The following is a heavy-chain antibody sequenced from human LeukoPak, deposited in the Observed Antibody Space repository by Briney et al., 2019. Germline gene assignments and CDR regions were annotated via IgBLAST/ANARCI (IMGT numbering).Heavy chain of an antibody. Sequence: ASVKVSCKVSGYTLTELSMHWVRQAPGKGLEWMGGFDPEDGETIYAQKFQGRVTMTEDTSTDTAYMELSSLRSEDTAVYYCATMGMVRGAPLTYYFDYWGQGTLVTVSS. D-gene: IGHD3-10*01. CDR3: ATMGMVRGAPLTYYFDY. CDR2: FDPEDGET. J-gene: IGHJ4*02. CDR1: GYTLTELS. V-gene: IGHV1-24*01.